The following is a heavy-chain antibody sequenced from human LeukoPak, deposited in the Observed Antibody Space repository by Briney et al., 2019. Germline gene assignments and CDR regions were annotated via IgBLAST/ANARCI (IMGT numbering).Heavy chain of an antibody. J-gene: IGHJ5*01. D-gene: IGHD4-17*01. CDR1: GFSFSNFA. V-gene: IGHV3-23*01. Sequence: GGSLRLSCAASGFSFSNFAMTWVCQAPGKGLEWVSSITGGHFPTYYTDSVKGRFTISRDNSKNTLYLQMNSLRADDTAVYYCSRDPNGDYVGAFESWGQGTLVTVSS. CDR3: SRDPNGDYVGAFES. CDR2: ITGGHFPT.